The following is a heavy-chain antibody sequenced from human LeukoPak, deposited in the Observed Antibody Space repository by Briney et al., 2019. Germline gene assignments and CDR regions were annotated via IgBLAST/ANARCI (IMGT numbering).Heavy chain of an antibody. CDR2: ISSSSSYI. Sequence: PGGSLRLSCAASGFTFSSYSMNWVRQAPGKGLEWVSSISSSSSYIYYVDSVKGRFTISRDNAKNSLYLQMNSLRAEDTAVYYCARDQTGTDYWGQGTLVTVSS. CDR3: ARDQTGTDY. J-gene: IGHJ4*02. CDR1: GFTFSSYS. V-gene: IGHV3-21*01. D-gene: IGHD3-10*01.